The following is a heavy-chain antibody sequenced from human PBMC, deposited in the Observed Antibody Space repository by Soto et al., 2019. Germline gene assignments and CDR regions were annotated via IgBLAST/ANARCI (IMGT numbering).Heavy chain of an antibody. J-gene: IGHJ6*02. Sequence: QVQLVQSGAEVKKPGASVKVSCKASGYTFTSYGISWVRQAPGQGLEWMGWISAYNGNTNYAQKLQGRVTMTTDTSTSTACVELRSLRYDDTAVYYCARGQVAGVGYYYGSGSYSHGMDVWGQGTTVTVSS. D-gene: IGHD3-10*01. V-gene: IGHV1-18*01. CDR3: ARGQVAGVGYYYGSGSYSHGMDV. CDR2: ISAYNGNT. CDR1: GYTFTSYG.